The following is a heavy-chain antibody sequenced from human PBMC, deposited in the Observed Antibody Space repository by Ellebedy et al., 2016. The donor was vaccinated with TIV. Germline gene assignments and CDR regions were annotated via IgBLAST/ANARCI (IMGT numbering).Heavy chain of an antibody. CDR1: GGTFSSYA. V-gene: IGHV1-2*04. CDR2: INPNSGGT. D-gene: IGHD6-13*01. J-gene: IGHJ6*02. Sequence: ASVKVSXXASGGTFSSYAISWVRQAPGQGLEWMGWINPNSGGTNYAQKFQGWVTMTRDTSISTAYMELSRLRSDDTAVYYCAREEIAAAGDYYYGMDVWGQGTTVTVSS. CDR3: AREEIAAAGDYYYGMDV.